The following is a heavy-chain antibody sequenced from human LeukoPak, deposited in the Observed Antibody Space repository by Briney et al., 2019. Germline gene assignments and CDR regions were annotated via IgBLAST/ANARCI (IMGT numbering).Heavy chain of an antibody. J-gene: IGHJ6*03. CDR2: INNDGSST. CDR1: GFTFSSYW. Sequence: PGGSLRLSCGASGFTFSSYWMHWVRQAPGKGLVWVSRINNDGSSTSYADSVQGRFTISRDNAKNTLYLQMNSLRAEDTAVYYCARDQRPYGDYGGYYYYYYMDVWGKGTTVTVSS. V-gene: IGHV3-74*01. CDR3: ARDQRPYGDYGGYYYYYYMDV. D-gene: IGHD4-17*01.